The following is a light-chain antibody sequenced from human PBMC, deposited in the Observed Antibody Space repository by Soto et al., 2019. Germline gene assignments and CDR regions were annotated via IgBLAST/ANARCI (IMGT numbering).Light chain of an antibody. CDR3: QHSYSNPRT. J-gene: IGKJ1*01. V-gene: IGKV1-39*01. CDR1: QSISTY. CDR2: SVS. Sequence: DIQMTQSPSSLSASVGDRVTITCRASQSISTYLNWYQQKPGKAPKLLIYSVSSLHIGVPSRFSGSGSGTEFTLTVSSLQPEDFATYFCQHSYSNPRTFGQGTRVEIK.